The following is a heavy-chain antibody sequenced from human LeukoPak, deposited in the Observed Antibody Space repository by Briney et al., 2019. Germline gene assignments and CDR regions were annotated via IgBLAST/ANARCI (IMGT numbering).Heavy chain of an antibody. CDR1: GGSISSGGYY. CDR2: IYYSGST. Sequence: PSETLSLTCTVSGGSISSGGYYWSWLRQHPGKGLEWIGYIYYSGSTYYNPSLKSRVTISVDTSKNQFSLKLSSVTAADTAVYYCARSLNQLLFRANYMDVWGKGTTVTVSS. V-gene: IGHV4-31*03. CDR3: ARSLNQLLFRANYMDV. D-gene: IGHD2-2*01. J-gene: IGHJ6*03.